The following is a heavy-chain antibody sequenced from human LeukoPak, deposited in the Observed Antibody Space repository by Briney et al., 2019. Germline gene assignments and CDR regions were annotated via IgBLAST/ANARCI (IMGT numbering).Heavy chain of an antibody. D-gene: IGHD1-1*01. J-gene: IGHJ5*02. CDR3: GRGGVPGAGNWFDP. CDR1: GGTFSSYA. Sequence: SVKVSCKAPGGTFSSYAISWGPQAPGQGLEGRGGFIPIFGIANSAQKFQGRVTITADESASTAYMELSSLRAEDTAVYYCGRGGVPGAGNWFDPWGQGTLVTVSS. CDR2: FIPIFGIA. V-gene: IGHV1-69*13.